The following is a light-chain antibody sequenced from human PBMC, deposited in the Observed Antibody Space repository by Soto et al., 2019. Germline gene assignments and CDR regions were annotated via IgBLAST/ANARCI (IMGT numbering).Light chain of an antibody. CDR1: SSDVGGFDH. CDR3: NSFTTTTTYV. CDR2: DVS. J-gene: IGLJ1*01. Sequence: QSVLTQPASVSGSPGQSITISCTGASSDVGGFDHVSWYQQHPGNVPRLLIYDVSSRPSGVSDRFSGSKSGNTASLTISGLQAEDEADYYSNSFTTTTTYVFGTGTKVTVL. V-gene: IGLV2-14*03.